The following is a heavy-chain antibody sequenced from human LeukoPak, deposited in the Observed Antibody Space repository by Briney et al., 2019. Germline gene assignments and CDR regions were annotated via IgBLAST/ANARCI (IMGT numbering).Heavy chain of an antibody. CDR1: GFTFDDYA. CDR3: AKDISGNYLAGAFDI. D-gene: IGHD1-26*01. J-gene: IGHJ3*02. Sequence: PGGSLRLSCAASGFTFDDYAMHWVRHAPGEGLEWVSGLNWNSGSIGYADSVRGRFTISRDNAKNSLYLQMNSLRAEDTALYYCAKDISGNYLAGAFDIWGQGTMVTVSS. CDR2: LNWNSGSI. V-gene: IGHV3-9*01.